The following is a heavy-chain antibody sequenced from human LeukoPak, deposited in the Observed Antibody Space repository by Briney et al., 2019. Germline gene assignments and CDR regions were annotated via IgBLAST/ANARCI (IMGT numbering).Heavy chain of an antibody. CDR2: IYYSGST. D-gene: IGHD6-19*01. CDR3: ARTEEGAVDY. V-gene: IGHV4-61*01. Sequence: SETLSLTCTVSGGSFSSGSYYWSWIRQPPGKGLEWIGYIYYSGSTNYNPSLKSRVTISVDTSKNQFPLKLSSVTAADTAVYYCARTEEGAVDYWGQGTLVTVSS. J-gene: IGHJ4*02. CDR1: GGSFSSGSYY.